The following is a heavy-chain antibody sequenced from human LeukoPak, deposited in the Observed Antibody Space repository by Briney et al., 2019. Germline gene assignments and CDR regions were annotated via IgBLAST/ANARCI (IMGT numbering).Heavy chain of an antibody. V-gene: IGHV4-59*01. Sequence: SETLSLTCTVSGGSISSYYWSWIRQPPGKGLEWIGYIYYSGSTNYNPSLKSRVTISVDTSKNQFSLKLSSVTAADTAVYYCAREKYYDSSGTIWGQGTLVTVSS. CDR1: GGSISSYY. J-gene: IGHJ4*02. CDR2: IYYSGST. CDR3: AREKYYDSSGTI. D-gene: IGHD3-22*01.